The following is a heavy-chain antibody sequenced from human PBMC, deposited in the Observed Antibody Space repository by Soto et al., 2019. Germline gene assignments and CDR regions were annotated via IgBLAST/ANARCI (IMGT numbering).Heavy chain of an antibody. V-gene: IGHV1-2*04. Sequence: ASVKVSCKASGYTFTGYYMHWVRQAPGQGLEWMGWINPNSGGTNYAQKFQGWVTMTRDTSISTAYMELSSLRSEDTAVYYCARDRSGIAAAGGGWFDPWGQGTLVTVSS. J-gene: IGHJ5*02. CDR1: GYTFTGYY. CDR3: ARDRSGIAAAGGGWFDP. D-gene: IGHD6-13*01. CDR2: INPNSGGT.